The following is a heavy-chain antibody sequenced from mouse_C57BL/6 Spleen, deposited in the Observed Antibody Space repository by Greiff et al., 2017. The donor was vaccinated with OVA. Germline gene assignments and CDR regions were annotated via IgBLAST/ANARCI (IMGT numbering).Heavy chain of an antibody. CDR2: IYPGDGDT. Sequence: VQLQQSGPELVKPGASVKISCKASGYAFSSSWMNWVKQRPGKGLEWIGRIYPGDGDTNYNGKFKGQATLTADKSSSTAYMQLSSLTSEDSAVYFCVSGSHWYFDVWGTGTTVTVSS. CDR1: GYAFSSSW. J-gene: IGHJ1*03. CDR3: VSGSHWYFDV. V-gene: IGHV1-82*01. D-gene: IGHD1-1*01.